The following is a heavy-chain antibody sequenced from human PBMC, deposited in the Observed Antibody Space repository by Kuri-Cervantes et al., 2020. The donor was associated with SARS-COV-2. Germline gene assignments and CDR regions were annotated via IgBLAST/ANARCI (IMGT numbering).Heavy chain of an antibody. CDR2: ISYDGSNN. J-gene: IGHJ4*02. Sequence: GGSLRLSCAACGFSFSSYAMHYVRQAPGKGLEWVAVISYDGSNNYYADSEMGRFTISRDNSENTLYLQMNSLRAEDTAVYYCARDVSNWAETYYFDYSGQGTLVTVSS. D-gene: IGHD7-27*01. CDR3: ARDVSNWAETYYFDY. CDR1: GFSFSSYA. V-gene: IGHV3-30-3*01.